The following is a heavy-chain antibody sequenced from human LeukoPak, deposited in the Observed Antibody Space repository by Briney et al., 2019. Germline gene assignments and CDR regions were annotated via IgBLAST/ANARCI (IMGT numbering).Heavy chain of an antibody. CDR2: IEYDGSDK. V-gene: IGHV3-30*19. Sequence: PGGSLRLSCAASGFTFSQNGMHWVRQAPGKGLEWMAFIEYDGSDKYFADSVKGRFTISRDNSKNMLYLQMNSLRAEDTAVYYCARGLTLNDAFDIWGQGTMVTVSS. J-gene: IGHJ3*02. CDR3: ARGLTLNDAFDI. CDR1: GFTFSQNG.